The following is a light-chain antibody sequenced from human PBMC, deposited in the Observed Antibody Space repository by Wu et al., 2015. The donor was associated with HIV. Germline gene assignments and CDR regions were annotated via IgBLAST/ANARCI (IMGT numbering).Light chain of an antibody. Sequence: VLTQSPGTLSLSPGERATLSCSVSETISGYLAWYQQKPGQPPTLLIYGASSRAAGIPDRFSGSGSGTDFSLTIRRLEPEDFAVYYCQQYGSSRVTFGQGTKVEIK. V-gene: IGKV3-20*01. CDR2: GAS. J-gene: IGKJ1*01. CDR1: ETISGY. CDR3: QQYGSSRVT.